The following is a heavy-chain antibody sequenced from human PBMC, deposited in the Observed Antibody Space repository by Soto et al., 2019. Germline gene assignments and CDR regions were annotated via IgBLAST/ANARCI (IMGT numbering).Heavy chain of an antibody. V-gene: IGHV1-8*01. J-gene: IGHJ6*02. CDR1: GYTFTSYD. CDR2: MNPNSGNT. CDR3: AVTSIAPRGGHYRMAV. D-gene: IGHD6-6*01. Sequence: QVQLVQSGAEVKKPGASVKVXCXAXGYTFTSYDINWVRQAPGQGLEWMGWMNPNSGNTGYAQKFQGRVTMTRNTPTSTAYTDTSSLRSEDTAAYYCAVTSIAPRGGHYRMAVWGQGTTVTVSS.